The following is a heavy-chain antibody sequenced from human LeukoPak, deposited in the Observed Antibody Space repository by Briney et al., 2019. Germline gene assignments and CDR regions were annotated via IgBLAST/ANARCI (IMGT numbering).Heavy chain of an antibody. CDR3: ARGARDIVVVVAATSEFDY. V-gene: IGHV1-18*01. J-gene: IGHJ4*02. D-gene: IGHD2-15*01. CDR1: GYTFTSYG. CDR2: ISAYNGNT. Sequence: ASVKVSCKASGYTFTSYGIRWVRQAPGQGLEWMGWISAYNGNTNYAQKLQGRVTMTTDTSTSTAYMELRSLRSDDTAVYYCARGARDIVVVVAATSEFDYWGQGTLVTVSS.